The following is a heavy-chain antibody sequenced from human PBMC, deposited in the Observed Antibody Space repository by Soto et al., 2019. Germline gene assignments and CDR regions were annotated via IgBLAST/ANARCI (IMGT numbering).Heavy chain of an antibody. CDR2: ISAYNGNT. D-gene: IGHD3-3*01. Sequence: QVQLVQSGAEVKEPGASVRVSCKASGHTFTSYGISWVRQAPGQGLEWMGWISAYNGNTNYAQKLQGRVTMTTDTSTSTAYMELRSLRSDDTAVYYCAREPQYYDFWSGNNWFDPWGQGTLVTVSS. V-gene: IGHV1-18*01. CDR3: AREPQYYDFWSGNNWFDP. J-gene: IGHJ5*02. CDR1: GHTFTSYG.